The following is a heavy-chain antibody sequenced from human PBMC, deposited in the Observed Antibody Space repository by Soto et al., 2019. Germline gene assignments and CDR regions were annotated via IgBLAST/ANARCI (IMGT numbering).Heavy chain of an antibody. D-gene: IGHD4-17*01. CDR1: GFTFSNYW. CDR2: IKQDGSEK. Sequence: EVQLVESGGGLVQPGGSLRLSCAASGFTFSNYWMSWVRQAPGKGLEWVANIKQDGSEKYYVDSVKGRFHISRDNAKNSLYLQMNSLRAEDTAVNYCARDKAYGDSEDYWGQGTLVTVSS. CDR3: ARDKAYGDSEDY. V-gene: IGHV3-7*03. J-gene: IGHJ4*02.